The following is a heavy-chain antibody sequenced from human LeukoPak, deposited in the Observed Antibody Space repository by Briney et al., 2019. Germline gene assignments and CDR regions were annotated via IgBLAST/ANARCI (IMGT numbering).Heavy chain of an antibody. CDR3: AKWARYYYDSSGYLDY. V-gene: IGHV3-23*01. J-gene: IGHJ4*02. CDR2: ISGSGGST. D-gene: IGHD3-22*01. Sequence: GGSLRFSCAASGFTFSSYAMSWVRQAPGKGLEWVSAISGSGGSTYHADSVKGRFTISRDNSKNTLYLQMNSPRAEDTAVYYCAKWARYYYDSSGYLDYWGQGTLVTVSS. CDR1: GFTFSSYA.